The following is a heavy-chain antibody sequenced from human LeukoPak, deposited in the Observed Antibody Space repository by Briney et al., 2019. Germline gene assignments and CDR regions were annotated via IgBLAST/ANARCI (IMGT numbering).Heavy chain of an antibody. CDR2: ISGSGGST. CDR3: AKDFAPRHRTYYDILTGSEIYYYYGMDV. J-gene: IGHJ6*02. Sequence: PGGSLRLSCAASGFTFSSYAMSWVRQAPGKGLEWVSAISGSGGSTYYADSVKGRFTISRDNSKNTLYLQMNSLRAEDTAVYYCAKDFAPRHRTYYDILTGSEIYYYYGMDVWGQGTTVTVSS. CDR1: GFTFSSYA. D-gene: IGHD3-9*01. V-gene: IGHV3-23*01.